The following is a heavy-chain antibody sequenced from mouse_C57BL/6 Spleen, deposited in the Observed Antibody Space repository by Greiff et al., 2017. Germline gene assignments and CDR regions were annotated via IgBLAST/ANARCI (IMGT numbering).Heavy chain of an antibody. CDR3: ARSEYYGRGDAMGY. J-gene: IGHJ4*01. CDR2: IYPGSGNT. D-gene: IGHD1-1*01. Sequence: QVQLQQSGPELVKPGASVKISCKASGYSFTSYYIHWVKQRPGQGLEWIGWIYPGSGNTKYTEKVKGKATLTADTSSSPAYLQLSTLSSVVSAVYFCARSEYYGRGDAMGYWGQGTPVTVSS. CDR1: GYSFTSYY. V-gene: IGHV1-66*01.